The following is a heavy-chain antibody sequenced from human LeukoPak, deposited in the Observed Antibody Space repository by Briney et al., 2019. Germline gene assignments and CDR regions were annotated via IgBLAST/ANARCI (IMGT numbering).Heavy chain of an antibody. D-gene: IGHD2-21*01. J-gene: IGHJ2*01. CDR1: GFTFSSYA. V-gene: IGHV3-23*01. CDR2: ISGSGGST. CDR3: AKVDCGATGCRRFDL. Sequence: GGSLRLSCAASGFTFSSYAMSWVRQAPGKGLEWVSAISGSGGSTYYADSVKGRFTISRDNSKNTLYLQMNSLRAEDTAVYYCAKVDCGATGCRRFDLWGRGTLVTVSS.